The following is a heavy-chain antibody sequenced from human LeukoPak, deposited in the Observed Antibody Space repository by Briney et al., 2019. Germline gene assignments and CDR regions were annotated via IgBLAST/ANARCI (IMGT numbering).Heavy chain of an antibody. CDR2: MFYRGST. D-gene: IGHD3-9*01. CDR3: ARFHISTGSLDF. V-gene: IGHV4-61*01. Sequence: SETLSLTCTVSGASVSSGSYSWNWIRQPPGKGLEWIGYMFYRGSTNYNPSLKSRVTISVDSSKNQFSLSLSSVTAADTAVYYCARFHISTGSLDFWGQGTLVTVSS. J-gene: IGHJ4*02. CDR1: GASVSSGSYS.